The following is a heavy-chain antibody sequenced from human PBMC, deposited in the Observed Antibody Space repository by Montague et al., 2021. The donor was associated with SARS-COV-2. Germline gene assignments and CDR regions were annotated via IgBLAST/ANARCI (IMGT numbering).Heavy chain of an antibody. CDR1: VVSVNSNNYY. CDR3: AREVVGVKTNWLDT. D-gene: IGHD3-16*01. V-gene: IGHV4-61*03. Sequence: SETLSLTCSVSVVSVNSNNYYWTWIRPPPGKGLEWIGYIYFNGNTIPNPSLEGRVTTSIDTSKNLFSLRLTSVTPADTAVYYCAREVVGVKTNWLDTWGQGTLVTVSS. J-gene: IGHJ5*02. CDR2: IYFNGNT.